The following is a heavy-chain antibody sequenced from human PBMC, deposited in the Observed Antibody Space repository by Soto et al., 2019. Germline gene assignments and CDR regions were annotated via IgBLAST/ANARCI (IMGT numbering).Heavy chain of an antibody. CDR2: ISAYNGNT. CDR1: GYTFTSYG. V-gene: IGHV1-18*01. D-gene: IGHD2-15*01. Sequence: QVQLVQSGAEVKKPGASVKVSCKASGYTFTSYGISWVRQAPGQGLEWMGWISAYNGNTNYAQKLQGRVTMTTDTSTSTAYRELRSLRSDDTAVYYCARDEVVVAATYDDAFDIWGQGTMVTVSS. J-gene: IGHJ3*02. CDR3: ARDEVVVAATYDDAFDI.